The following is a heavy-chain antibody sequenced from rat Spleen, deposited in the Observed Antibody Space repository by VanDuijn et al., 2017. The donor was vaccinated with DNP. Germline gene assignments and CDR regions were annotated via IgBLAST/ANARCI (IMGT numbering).Heavy chain of an antibody. V-gene: IGHV5-25*01. CDR3: TTGYGY. Sequence: EVQLVESGGGLVQPGGSMKLSCAASGFTFSNYYMAWVRQAPTRGLEWVASITNSGDSTYYRDSVKGRFTISRDNAKITLYLQMDSLRSEDTATYYCTTGYGYWGQGVMVTVSS. CDR2: ITNSGDST. CDR1: GFTFSNYY. D-gene: IGHD1-4*01. J-gene: IGHJ2*01.